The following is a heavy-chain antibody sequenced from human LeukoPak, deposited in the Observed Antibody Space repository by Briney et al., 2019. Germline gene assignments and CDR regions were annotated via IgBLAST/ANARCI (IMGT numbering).Heavy chain of an antibody. Sequence: SETLSLTCAVYGGSFSGYYWSWIRQPPGKGLEWIGEINHSGSTNYNPSLKSRVTISVDTSKNQFSLKLSSVTAADTAVYYCARGPKLYNWNYMGAFDIWGQGTMVTVSS. CDR2: INHSGST. D-gene: IGHD1-7*01. J-gene: IGHJ3*02. CDR1: GGSFSGYY. CDR3: ARGPKLYNWNYMGAFDI. V-gene: IGHV4-34*01.